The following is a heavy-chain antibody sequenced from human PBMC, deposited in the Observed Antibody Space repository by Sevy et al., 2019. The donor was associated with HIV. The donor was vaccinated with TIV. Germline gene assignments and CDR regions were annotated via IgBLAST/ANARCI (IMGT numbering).Heavy chain of an antibody. CDR3: ARAYCSGGSCYRYYYYMDV. CDR2: ISSSGSTI. CDR1: GFTFSSYE. Sequence: GGSLRLSCAASGFTFSSYEMNWVRQAPGKGLEWVSYISSSGSTIYYADSVKGRFTISRDNAKNSLYLQMNSLRAEDTAVYYCARAYCSGGSCYRYYYYMDVWGKGTTVTVSS. D-gene: IGHD2-15*01. V-gene: IGHV3-48*03. J-gene: IGHJ6*03.